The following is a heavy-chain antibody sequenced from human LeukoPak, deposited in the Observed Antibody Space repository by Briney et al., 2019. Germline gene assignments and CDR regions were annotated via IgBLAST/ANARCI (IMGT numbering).Heavy chain of an antibody. V-gene: IGHV1-69*04. CDR1: GGTFSSYA. D-gene: IGHD2-2*02. CDR2: IIPILGIA. J-gene: IGHJ3*02. Sequence: SVKVSCKASGGTFSSYAISWVRQAPGQGLEWMGRIIPILGIANYAQKFQGRVTITADKSTSTAYMELSSLRSEDTAVYYCARSIPLYCSSTSCYTGGFEIWAKGQWSPSLQ. CDR3: ARSIPLYCSSTSCYTGGFEI.